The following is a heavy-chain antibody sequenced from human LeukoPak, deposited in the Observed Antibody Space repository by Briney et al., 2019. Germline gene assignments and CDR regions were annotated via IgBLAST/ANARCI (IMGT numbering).Heavy chain of an antibody. CDR2: IYYSGST. V-gene: IGHV4-59*01. Sequence: SETLSLTCTVSGGSITNYYWSWIRQSPEKGLEWIGYIYYSGSTTYNPSLKSRVTISVDTSKNQFSLKLTSVTAADTAVYYCARRTVVLDYWGQGTLVTISS. D-gene: IGHD4-23*01. CDR1: GGSITNYY. CDR3: ARRTVVLDY. J-gene: IGHJ4*02.